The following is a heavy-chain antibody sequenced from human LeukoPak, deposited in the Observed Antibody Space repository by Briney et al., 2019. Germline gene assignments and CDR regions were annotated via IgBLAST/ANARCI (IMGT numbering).Heavy chain of an antibody. J-gene: IGHJ4*02. Sequence: SVKVSCXASGGTFSSYAISWVRQAPGQGLEWMGGIIPIFGTANYAQKFQGRVTITTDESTSTAYMELSSLRSEDTAVYYCASQYYYDSSGYYYGEYFDYWGQGTLVTVSS. V-gene: IGHV1-69*05. CDR2: IIPIFGTA. D-gene: IGHD3-22*01. CDR1: GGTFSSYA. CDR3: ASQYYYDSSGYYYGEYFDY.